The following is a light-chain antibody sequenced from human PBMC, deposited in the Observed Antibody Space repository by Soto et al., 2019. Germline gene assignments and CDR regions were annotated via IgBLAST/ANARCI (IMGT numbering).Light chain of an antibody. CDR1: SSDVGGYNY. J-gene: IGLJ1*01. CDR3: CSYAGTYTSFV. V-gene: IGLV2-11*01. CDR2: DVS. Sequence: QSALTQPRSVSGSPGQSVTISCTGTSSDVGGYNYVSWYQQHPGKAPKVMIYDVSKRPSGVPDRFSGPKSGNTASLTISGLQAEDEADYYCCSYAGTYTSFVFGTGTKVTVL.